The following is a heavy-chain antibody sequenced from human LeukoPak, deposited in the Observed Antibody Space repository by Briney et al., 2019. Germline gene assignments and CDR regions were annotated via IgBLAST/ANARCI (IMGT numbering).Heavy chain of an antibody. V-gene: IGHV1-2*06. CDR2: INPNSGGT. D-gene: IGHD3-10*01. CDR3: ARVILGYYGSGSYDY. CDR1: GYTFTGYY. J-gene: IGHJ4*02. Sequence: ASVKVSCKASGYTFTGYYMHWVRQAPGQGLEWMGRINPNSGGTNYAQKFQGRVTMTRDRSISTAYMELSRLRSDDTAVYYCARVILGYYGSGSYDYWGQGTLVTVSS.